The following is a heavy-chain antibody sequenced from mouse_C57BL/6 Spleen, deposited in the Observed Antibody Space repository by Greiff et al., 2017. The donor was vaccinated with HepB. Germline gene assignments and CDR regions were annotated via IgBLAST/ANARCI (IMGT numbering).Heavy chain of an antibody. CDR1: GYTFTSYG. J-gene: IGHJ1*03. Sequence: QVQLQQSGAELARPGASVKLSCKASGYTFTSYGISWVKQRTGQGLEWIGEIYPRSGNTYYHEKLKGKSTLTADKSSSTAFMELRSLTSEDSAVYCGGILRANWYFDVWGTGTTVTVSS. CDR2: IYPRSGNT. V-gene: IGHV1-81*01. CDR3: GILRANWYFDV. D-gene: IGHD1-1*01.